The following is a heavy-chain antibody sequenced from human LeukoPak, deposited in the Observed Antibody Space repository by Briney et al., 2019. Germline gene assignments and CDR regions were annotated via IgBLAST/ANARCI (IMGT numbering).Heavy chain of an antibody. D-gene: IGHD3-3*01. CDR3: ARGLRFLEWLSQDY. J-gene: IGHJ4*02. CDR1: GFTFSSYA. CDR2: ISSNGGST. V-gene: IGHV3-64*01. Sequence: GGSLRLSCAASGFTFSSYAMHWVRQAPGKGLEYVSAISSNGGSTYYANSVKGRFTISRDNSKNTLYLQMGSLRAEDMAVYYCARGLRFLEWLSQDYWGQGTLVTVSS.